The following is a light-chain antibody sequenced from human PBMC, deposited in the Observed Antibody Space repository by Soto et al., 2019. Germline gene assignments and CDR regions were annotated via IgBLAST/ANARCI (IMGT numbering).Light chain of an antibody. CDR1: QSVSHF. J-gene: IGKJ4*01. CDR3: QHRGSWPPT. V-gene: IGKV3-11*01. CDR2: ETS. Sequence: EILLTYYEIALSLSQGERDILFFRASQSVSHFLAWFQQKPGQAPRLLIYETSHRAPGTPARFSGSGSGADFTLTISSLEAEDFALYFCQHRGSWPPTFRGGTKVDIK.